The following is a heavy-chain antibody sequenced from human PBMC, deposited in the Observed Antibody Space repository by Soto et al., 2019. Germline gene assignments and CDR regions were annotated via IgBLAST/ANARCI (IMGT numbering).Heavy chain of an antibody. D-gene: IGHD2-21*02. CDR3: VHSRCGGDCLQSYSSHYYYGMDI. V-gene: IGHV2-5*02. J-gene: IGHJ6*02. CDR1: GFSLSTGGMG. CDR2: IYWDGDR. Sequence: QITLKESGPTLVKPTQPLTLTCTFSGFSLSTGGMGVGWIRQSPGKALEWLALIYWDGDRRYSPSLMNRLTIAKDTSKDQVVLTMTNMDPVDTATYYCVHSRCGGDCLQSYSSHYYYGMDIWGQGTTVTVSS.